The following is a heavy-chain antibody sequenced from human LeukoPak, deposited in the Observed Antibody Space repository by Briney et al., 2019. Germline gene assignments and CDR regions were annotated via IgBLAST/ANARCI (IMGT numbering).Heavy chain of an antibody. CDR3: AKGGGSSGRSYYFDY. CDR2: ISKDGNNK. J-gene: IGHJ4*02. V-gene: IGHV3-30*18. CDR1: GFPFSSYG. D-gene: IGHD6-19*01. Sequence: PGGSLRLSGAASGFPFSSYGMHWVRQAPGKGLEWVAAISKDGNNKFYADSVKGRFNISRDNPKNTMNLQMNSLRAEDTAVYYCAKGGGSSGRSYYFDYWGQGTLVTVSS.